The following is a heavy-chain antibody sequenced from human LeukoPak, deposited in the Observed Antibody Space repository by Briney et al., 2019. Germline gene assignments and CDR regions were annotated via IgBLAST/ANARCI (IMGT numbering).Heavy chain of an antibody. CDR3: ARGSAMVRGVINP. J-gene: IGHJ5*02. V-gene: IGHV1-18*01. Sequence: ASVKVSCKASGYTFPTYGFTWVRLAPGQGLEWMGWISAYNGNTNYAQKLQGRVTMTTDTSTSTAYMELRSLRSDDTAVYYCARGSAMVRGVINPWGQGTLVTVSS. CDR1: GYTFPTYG. CDR2: ISAYNGNT. D-gene: IGHD3-10*01.